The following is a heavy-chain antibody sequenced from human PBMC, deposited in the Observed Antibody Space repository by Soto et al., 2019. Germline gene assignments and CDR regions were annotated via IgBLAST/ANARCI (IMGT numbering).Heavy chain of an antibody. V-gene: IGHV4-30-2*01. D-gene: IGHD5-18*01. CDR3: ARGGYGYETHGDFDY. Sequence: PSETLSLTCAVSGGSISSGGYSWSWIRQPPGKGLDWIGYIYHSGSTYYNPSLKSRVTISVDRSKNQFSLKLSSVTAADTAVYYCARGGYGYETHGDFDYWGQGTLVTVSS. CDR1: GGSISSGGYS. J-gene: IGHJ4*02. CDR2: IYHSGST.